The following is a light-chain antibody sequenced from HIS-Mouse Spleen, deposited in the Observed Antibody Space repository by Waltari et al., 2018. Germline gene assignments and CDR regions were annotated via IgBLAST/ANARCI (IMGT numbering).Light chain of an antibody. J-gene: IGKJ1*01. CDR1: ESISSW. Sequence: DIQMTQSPPTLSASVGDRATITCRATESISSWLAWYQQKRGNAPEPLIYKGSRLESGVQSRFSGSGSGTEFNLTISRLEPDDFGTYYCQQYNSYSGTLGQGTKVELQ. V-gene: IGKV1-5*03. CDR2: KGS. CDR3: QQYNSYSGT.